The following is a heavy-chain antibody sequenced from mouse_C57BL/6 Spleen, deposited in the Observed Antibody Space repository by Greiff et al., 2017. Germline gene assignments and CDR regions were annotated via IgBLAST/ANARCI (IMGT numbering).Heavy chain of an antibody. D-gene: IGHD1-1*01. CDR1: GFTFSSYT. J-gene: IGHJ2*01. CDR3: ASYYYGSSSYFDY. Sequence: EVKLMESGGGLVKPGGSLKLSCAASGFTFSSYTMSWVRQTPEKRLEWVATISGGGGNTYYPDSVKGRFTISRDNAKNTPYLQMSSLRSEDTALYYCASYYYGSSSYFDYWGQGTTLTVSS. CDR2: ISGGGGNT. V-gene: IGHV5-9*01.